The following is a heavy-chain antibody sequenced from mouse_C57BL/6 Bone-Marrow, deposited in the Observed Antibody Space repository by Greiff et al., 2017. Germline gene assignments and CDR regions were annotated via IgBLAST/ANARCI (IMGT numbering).Heavy chain of an antibody. V-gene: IGHV1-64*01. D-gene: IGHD2-4*01. J-gene: IGHJ1*03. Sequence: QVQLKESGAELVKPGASVKLSCKASGYTFTSYWMHWVKQRPGQGLEWIGMIHPNSGSTNYNEKFKSKATLTVDKSSSTAYMQLSSLTSEDSAVYYCANYDYGAFDVWGTGTTVTVSS. CDR1: GYTFTSYW. CDR3: ANYDYGAFDV. CDR2: IHPNSGST.